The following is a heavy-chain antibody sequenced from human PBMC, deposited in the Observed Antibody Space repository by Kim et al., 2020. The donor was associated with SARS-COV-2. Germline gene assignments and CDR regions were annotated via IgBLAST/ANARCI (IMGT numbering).Heavy chain of an antibody. CDR2: ISASGASK. V-gene: IGHV3-23*01. CDR3: ARKGEFGRQFGFDG. D-gene: IGHD3-16*01. CDR1: GFTFSSYA. Sequence: GGSLRLSCAASGFTFSSYAMSWVRQAPGKGLEWVSGISASGASKFYADSVKGRFTISRDNSKNTLYLQMNSLRAEDTAVYYCARKGEFGRQFGFDGWGKG. J-gene: IGHJ3*01.